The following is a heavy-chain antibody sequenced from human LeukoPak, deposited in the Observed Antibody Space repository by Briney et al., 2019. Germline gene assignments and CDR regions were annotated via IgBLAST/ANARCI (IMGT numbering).Heavy chain of an antibody. CDR3: AKDGVIMTPPYNWFDP. CDR1: GFSFSTSW. D-gene: IGHD3-10*01. Sequence: GGSLRLSCAASGFSFSTSWMHWVRQVPGKGLVWVSLINSDASSTTYADSVKGRFTISRDNSKNTLYLQMNSLRAEDTAVYYCAKDGVIMTPPYNWFDPWGQGTLVTVSS. J-gene: IGHJ5*02. CDR2: INSDASST. V-gene: IGHV3-74*03.